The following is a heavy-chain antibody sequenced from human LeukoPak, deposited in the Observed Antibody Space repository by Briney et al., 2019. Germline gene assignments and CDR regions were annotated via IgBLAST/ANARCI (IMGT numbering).Heavy chain of an antibody. D-gene: IGHD6-19*01. J-gene: IGHJ4*02. CDR2: IYSGGST. Sequence: GGSLRLSCAASEFTVSSNYMSWVRQAPGRGLEWVSVIYSGGSTDYADSVTGRFTISRDDSKNTLYLQMNSLRAGDTAVYYCVLKQWPYLGYWGQGTLVTVSS. CDR1: EFTVSSNY. V-gene: IGHV3-53*01. CDR3: VLKQWPYLGY.